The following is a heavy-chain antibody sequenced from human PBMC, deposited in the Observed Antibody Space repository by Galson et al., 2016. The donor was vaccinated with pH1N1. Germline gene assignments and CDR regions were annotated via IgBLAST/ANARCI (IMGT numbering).Heavy chain of an antibody. V-gene: IGHV3-11*05. J-gene: IGHJ3*02. CDR3: ARDANVNIVTTSAFDI. D-gene: IGHD5-12*01. CDR1: GFTFSDYY. CDR2: ISGTTGYT. Sequence: SLRLSCAASGFTFSDYYMSWIRQAPGKGLEWVSYISGTTGYTNYADSLQGRFTISRDNTKNSVYLQMNSLRAEETAIYYCARDANVNIVTTSAFDIRGQGTMVTVSS.